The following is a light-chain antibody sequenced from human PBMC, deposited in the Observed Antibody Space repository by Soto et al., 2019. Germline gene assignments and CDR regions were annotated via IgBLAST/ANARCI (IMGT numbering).Light chain of an antibody. J-gene: IGKJ4*01. CDR2: WAS. Sequence: DIVMTQSPDSLAVSLGERIIINCKSSQTVLYDSNNKNYLAWYQQKPGQPPKLLIYWASTRESGVPDRFSGSGSGTDFTLTISSLQAEDAAVYYCQQYYSTPLTFGGGTKVEIK. CDR1: QTVLYDSNNKNY. V-gene: IGKV4-1*01. CDR3: QQYYSTPLT.